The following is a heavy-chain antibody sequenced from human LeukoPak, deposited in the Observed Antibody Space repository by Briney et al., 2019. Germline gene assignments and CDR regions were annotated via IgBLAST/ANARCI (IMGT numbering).Heavy chain of an antibody. J-gene: IGHJ3*02. CDR1: GGSFSGYC. Sequence: PSETLSLTCAVYGGSFSGYCWSWIRQPPGKGLEWIGEINHSGSTNYNPSLKSRVTISVDTSKNQFSLKLSSVTAADTAVYYCARGYCSSTSCAFDIWGQGTMVTVSS. D-gene: IGHD2-2*01. CDR2: INHSGST. V-gene: IGHV4-34*01. CDR3: ARGYCSSTSCAFDI.